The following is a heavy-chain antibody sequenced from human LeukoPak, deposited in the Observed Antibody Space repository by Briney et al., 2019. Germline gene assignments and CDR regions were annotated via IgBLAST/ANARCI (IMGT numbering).Heavy chain of an antibody. CDR1: GYTFTSYA. CDR3: ARGGPVEYSSPPFDY. D-gene: IGHD6-6*01. V-gene: IGHV1-3*01. Sequence: ASVKVSCKASGYTFTSYAMHWVRQAPGQRLEWMGWINAGNGNTKYSQKFQGRVTITRDTSASTAYMELSSLRSEDTAVYYCARGGPVEYSSPPFDYWGQGTLVTVSS. CDR2: INAGNGNT. J-gene: IGHJ4*02.